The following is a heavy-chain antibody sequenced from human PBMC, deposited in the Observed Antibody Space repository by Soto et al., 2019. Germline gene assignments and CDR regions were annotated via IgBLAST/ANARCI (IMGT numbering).Heavy chain of an antibody. CDR1: GFTFGTYA. J-gene: IGHJ5*01. CDR3: ARRYGSGRYDWFDS. V-gene: IGHV3-23*01. Sequence: EVQLLESGGGLVQRGGSLRLSCSASGFTFGTYAMNWVRQAPGKGLEWVSGISGSGSRTYYADSVKGRFTISRDNSEKTVDLQMNSLRADDTALYYCARRYGSGRYDWFDSWGLGALVTVSS. D-gene: IGHD3-10*01. CDR2: ISGSGSRT.